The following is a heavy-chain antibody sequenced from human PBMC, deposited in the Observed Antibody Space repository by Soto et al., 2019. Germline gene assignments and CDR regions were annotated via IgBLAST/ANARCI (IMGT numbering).Heavy chain of an antibody. CDR2: IYYSGST. V-gene: IGHV4-39*01. CDR3: GLGYCTNGVCYKRESNWFDP. D-gene: IGHD2-8*01. Sequence: SETLSLTCTVSGGSISSSSYYWGWIRQPPGKGLEWIGSIYYSGSTYYNPSLKSRVTISVDTSKNQFSLKLSSVTAADTAVYYCGLGYCTNGVCYKRESNWFDPWGQGTLVTVSS. CDR1: GGSISSSSYY. J-gene: IGHJ5*02.